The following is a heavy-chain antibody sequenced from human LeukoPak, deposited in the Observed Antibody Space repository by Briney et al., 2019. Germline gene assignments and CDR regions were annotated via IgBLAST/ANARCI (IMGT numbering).Heavy chain of an antibody. Sequence: GGSLRLSCAASGFSFGSYSMNWVRQAPGKGLEWVSSISTSSKYIYYADSVKGRFTISRDNSKNMLYLQMNSLKAEDTAVYYCAKVGSGYDYYWGQGALVTVSS. D-gene: IGHD5-12*01. CDR1: GFSFGSYS. CDR3: AKVGSGYDYY. J-gene: IGHJ4*02. V-gene: IGHV3-21*01. CDR2: ISTSSKYI.